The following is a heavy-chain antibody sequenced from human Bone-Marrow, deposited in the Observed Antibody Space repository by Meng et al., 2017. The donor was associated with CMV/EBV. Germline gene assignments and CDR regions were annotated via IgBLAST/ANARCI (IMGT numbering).Heavy chain of an antibody. J-gene: IGHJ5*02. CDR1: GGSISSSSYH. CDR2: FYYSGTT. CDR3: ARDLVMRRYNSNPEGWFDP. V-gene: IGHV4-39*07. Sequence: SETLSLTCTVSGGSISSSSYHWGWIRQPPGRGLEWIGSFYYSGTTYYNPSLKSRVTISVDASKNQFSLRLSSVTAADTAVYYCARDLVMRRYNSNPEGWFDPWGQGTQVTVSS. D-gene: IGHD1-20*01.